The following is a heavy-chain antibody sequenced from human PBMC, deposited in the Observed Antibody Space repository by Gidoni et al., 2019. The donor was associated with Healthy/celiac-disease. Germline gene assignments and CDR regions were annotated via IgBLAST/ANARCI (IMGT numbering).Heavy chain of an antibody. V-gene: IGHV3-13*01. CDR3: ARRGRNGWFDY. CDR1: GFTFSSYD. CDR2: IGTAGDT. J-gene: IGHJ4*02. Sequence: EVQLVESGGGLVQPGGSLRLACAAPGFTFSSYDMPWVRQATGKGLEWVSAIGTAGDTYYPGSVKGRFTISRENAKNSLYLQMNSLRAGDTAVYYCARRGRNGWFDYWGQGTLVTVSS. D-gene: IGHD6-19*01.